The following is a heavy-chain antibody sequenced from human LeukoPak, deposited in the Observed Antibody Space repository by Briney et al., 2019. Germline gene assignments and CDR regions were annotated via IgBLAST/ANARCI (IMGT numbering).Heavy chain of an antibody. Sequence: GGSLRLSCAVSGFTVYTNSMSWVRQVPGKGLEWVSVIYTGGTTHYADSVKGRFTISRDNSKNTLYLEMNSLRAEDAAVYFCARSPAFYDGAVVKYYFDYWGQGTLVTVST. CDR1: GFTVYTNS. D-gene: IGHD6-19*01. J-gene: IGHJ4*02. CDR2: IYTGGTT. V-gene: IGHV3-53*01. CDR3: ARSPAFYDGAVVKYYFDY.